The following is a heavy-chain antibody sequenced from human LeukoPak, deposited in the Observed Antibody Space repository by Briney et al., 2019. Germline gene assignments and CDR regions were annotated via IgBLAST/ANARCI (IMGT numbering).Heavy chain of an antibody. CDR1: GFTFSYYS. V-gene: IGHV3-48*02. CDR3: ARDHRSGSGSGTQANDY. D-gene: IGHD3-10*01. CDR2: ISSSSKTI. Sequence: GGSLRLSCAASGFTFSYYSMNWVRQAPGKGLEGVSYISSSSKTIYYADSVKGRFTISRDNAKKSLDLQMNSLRDEDTAVYYCARDHRSGSGSGTQANDYWGQGTLVTVSS. J-gene: IGHJ4*02.